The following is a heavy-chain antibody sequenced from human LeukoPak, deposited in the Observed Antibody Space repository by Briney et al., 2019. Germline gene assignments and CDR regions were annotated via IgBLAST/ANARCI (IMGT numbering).Heavy chain of an antibody. V-gene: IGHV4-38-2*02. CDR1: HYSISSNYY. Sequence: NPSETLSLTCTASHYSISSNYYWGWIRQPPGKGLEWIGSIYHSGSTYYNPSLKSRVTISVDTSKNQFSLKLTSVTAADTAVYYCARSSGYMSYWGQGTLVTVSS. CDR3: ARSSGYMSY. CDR2: IYHSGST. J-gene: IGHJ4*02. D-gene: IGHD3-22*01.